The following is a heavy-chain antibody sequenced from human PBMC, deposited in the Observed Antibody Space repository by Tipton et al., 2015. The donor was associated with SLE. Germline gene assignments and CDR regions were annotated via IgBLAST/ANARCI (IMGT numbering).Heavy chain of an antibody. CDR3: ARYGDAFDI. J-gene: IGHJ3*02. D-gene: IGHD4-17*01. Sequence: TLSLTCSVSGGSISSHYWSWIRQPPGKGLEWIGYIYYSGSTNYNPSLKSRVTMSLDTSKNQFSLRLSSVTAADTAMYYCARYGDAFDIWGQGTMVTVSS. V-gene: IGHV4-59*11. CDR1: GGSISSHY. CDR2: IYYSGST.